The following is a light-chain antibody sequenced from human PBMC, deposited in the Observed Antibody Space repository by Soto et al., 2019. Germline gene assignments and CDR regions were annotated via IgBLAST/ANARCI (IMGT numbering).Light chain of an antibody. V-gene: IGKV3-20*01. CDR1: QSVNRNY. CDR3: QQYGTSPRMYA. CDR2: GAS. Sequence: EIVLTQSPGTLSLSPGERATLSCRTSQSVNRNYLAWYQQKPGQTTGLLIYGASNRTTGIPDRFSGSGSGTDFILTISRLEPEDFALYYCQQYGTSPRMYAFGQGTKLEI. J-gene: IGKJ2*01.